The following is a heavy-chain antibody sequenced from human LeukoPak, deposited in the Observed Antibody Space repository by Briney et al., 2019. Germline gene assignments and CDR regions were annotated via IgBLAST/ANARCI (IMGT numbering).Heavy chain of an antibody. CDR3: TKDEPGSSWFN. CDR2: IDAGGVNT. CDR1: RFTFSGYA. Sequence: GGSLRLSCAASRFTFSGYAMYWVRQAPGKGLEWVSCIDAGGVNTYYADSVTGRFTISRDNSKNTLYLQMNSLRAEDTAVYYCTKDEPGSSWFNWGQGTLVTVSS. V-gene: IGHV3-23*01. D-gene: IGHD6-13*01. J-gene: IGHJ4*02.